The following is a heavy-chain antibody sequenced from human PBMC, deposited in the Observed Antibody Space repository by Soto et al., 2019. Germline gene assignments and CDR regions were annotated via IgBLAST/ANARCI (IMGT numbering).Heavy chain of an antibody. CDR3: ARGPGYCSSTSCYACRALNPPLGP. CDR1: GGSFSGYY. CDR2: INHSGST. D-gene: IGHD2-2*01. V-gene: IGHV4-34*01. Sequence: QVQLQQWGAGLLKPSETLSLTCAVYGGSFSGYYWSWIRQPPGKGLEWIGEINHSGSTNYNPSLKSRVTISVDTSKNQFSLKVSSVTAADTAVYYCARGPGYCSSTSCYACRALNPPLGPWGQGTLVTVSS. J-gene: IGHJ5*02.